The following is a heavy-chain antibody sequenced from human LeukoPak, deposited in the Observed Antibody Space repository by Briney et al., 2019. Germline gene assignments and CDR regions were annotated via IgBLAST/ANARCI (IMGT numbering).Heavy chain of an antibody. D-gene: IGHD6-19*01. CDR3: ALTYSSGWYKGKYYFDY. CDR2: MNPNGGNT. Sequence: GASVKVSCKASGYTFTSYDINWVRQATGQGLEWMGWMNPNGGNTGYAQKFQGRVTMTRNTSISTAYMELSSLRSEDTAVYYCALTYSSGWYKGKYYFDYWGQGTLVTVSS. V-gene: IGHV1-8*01. CDR1: GYTFTSYD. J-gene: IGHJ4*02.